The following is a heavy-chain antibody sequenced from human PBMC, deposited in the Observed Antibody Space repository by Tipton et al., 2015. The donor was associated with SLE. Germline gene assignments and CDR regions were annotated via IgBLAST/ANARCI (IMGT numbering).Heavy chain of an antibody. Sequence: SLRLSCAASGFTFSSYAMHWVRQAPGKGLEWVAVISYDGSNKYYADSVKGRFTISRDNSKNTLYLQMNSLRAEDTAVYYCATETMADAFDIWGQGTMVTVSS. D-gene: IGHD4/OR15-4a*01. CDR1: GFTFSSYA. CDR2: ISYDGSNK. V-gene: IGHV3-30-3*01. CDR3: ATETMADAFDI. J-gene: IGHJ3*02.